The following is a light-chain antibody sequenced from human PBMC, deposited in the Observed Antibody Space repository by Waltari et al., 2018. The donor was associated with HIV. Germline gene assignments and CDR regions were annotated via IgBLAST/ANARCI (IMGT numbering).Light chain of an antibody. Sequence: HSALAQPASVSGSPGQSVIISCTGSKSDIGYYNYVSWYQHQSGRAPKALIYEVTSRPSGISSRFSGSKSVNTAFLTISGLQIDDEGDYFCSSYTTSGIVVFGGGTKVTVL. J-gene: IGLJ2*01. V-gene: IGLV2-14*01. CDR1: KSDIGYYNY. CDR3: SSYTTSGIVV. CDR2: EVT.